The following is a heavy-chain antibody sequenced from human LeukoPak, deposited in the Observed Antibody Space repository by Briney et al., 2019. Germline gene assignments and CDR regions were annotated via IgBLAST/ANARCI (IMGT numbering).Heavy chain of an antibody. Sequence: PSETLSLTCTVSGGSISSYYWSWIRQPAGKGLEWIGRIYTSGSTNYNPSLKSRVTVSVDTSKNQFSLKLSSVTAADTAVYYCARVVLDYYDSSGYVDYWGQGTLVTVSS. J-gene: IGHJ4*02. CDR1: GGSISSYY. CDR3: ARVVLDYYDSSGYVDY. CDR2: IYTSGST. D-gene: IGHD3-22*01. V-gene: IGHV4-4*07.